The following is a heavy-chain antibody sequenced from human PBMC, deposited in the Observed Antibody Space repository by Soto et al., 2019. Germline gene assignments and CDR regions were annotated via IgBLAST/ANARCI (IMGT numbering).Heavy chain of an antibody. Sequence: GGSLRLSCAAPGFDFNIHALHWIRQAPGEGLEWVAVMSPGGNSQYYADSVKGRFTISRDTSKSTLYLQMTSLRPEDTAVYYCASGAAFYYDTSRYWGQGTLVTVSS. CDR2: MSPGGNSQ. CDR3: ASGAAFYYDTSRY. J-gene: IGHJ4*02. V-gene: IGHV3-30-3*01. CDR1: GFDFNIHA. D-gene: IGHD3-22*01.